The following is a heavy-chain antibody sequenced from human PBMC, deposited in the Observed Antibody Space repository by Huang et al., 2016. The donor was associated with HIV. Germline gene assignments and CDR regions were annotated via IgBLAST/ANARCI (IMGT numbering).Heavy chain of an antibody. D-gene: IGHD2-21*02. J-gene: IGHJ1*01. CDR1: GGFFSGYQ. CDR3: ARGLRFCRGGDCFPTHFQH. CDR2: MDPSGIA. Sequence: QVRLEQWGAGLLTPSETLSLTCAVYGGFFSGYQWTWIRQSPGRGVEWSGEMDPSGIATYKPTRSSRVTITGDMYKNQCSLKMSVLTVTDAAVYFGARGLRFCRGGDCFPTHFQHWSQG. V-gene: IGHV4-34*02.